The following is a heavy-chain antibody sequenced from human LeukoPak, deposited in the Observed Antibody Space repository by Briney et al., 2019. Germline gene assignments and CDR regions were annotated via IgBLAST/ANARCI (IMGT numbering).Heavy chain of an antibody. V-gene: IGHV3-53*01. D-gene: IGHD6-13*01. Sequence: GGSLRLSCAASGLTVANDYMCWVRQAPGKGLEWVSVVYPSGTTYYADSVKGRFTISRNNSKNTLCLQMNSLRAEDTAVYYCARGMGRSWSPDNWGQGTLVTVSS. CDR2: VYPSGTT. CDR1: GLTVANDY. CDR3: ARGMGRSWSPDN. J-gene: IGHJ4*02.